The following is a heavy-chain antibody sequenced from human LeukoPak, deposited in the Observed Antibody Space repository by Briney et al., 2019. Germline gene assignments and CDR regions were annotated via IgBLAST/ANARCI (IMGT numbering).Heavy chain of an antibody. CDR1: GYTFTGYY. Sequence: GPSVKLSRTASGYTFTGYYMHWVRHAPAQGPEWMGWINPNSGGTNYAQKFQGRVTMTRHTSISTAYMELSRLKSDDTAVYYCARGAPVFRWFDPWGQGTLVTVSS. V-gene: IGHV1-2*02. J-gene: IGHJ5*02. D-gene: IGHD2-21*01. CDR2: INPNSGGT. CDR3: ARGAPVFRWFDP.